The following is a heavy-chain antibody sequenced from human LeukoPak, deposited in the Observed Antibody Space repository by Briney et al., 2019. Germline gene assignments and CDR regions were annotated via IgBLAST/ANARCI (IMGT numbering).Heavy chain of an antibody. Sequence: ASVKVSCKASGGTFSSYAISWVRQAPGQGLEWMGGIIPIFGTANYAQKFRGRVTITADESTSTAYMELSSLRSEDTAVYYCARGFRSPPLRFGSPYGMDVWGQGTTVTVSS. D-gene: IGHD2-15*01. CDR3: ARGFRSPPLRFGSPYGMDV. CDR1: GGTFSSYA. CDR2: IIPIFGTA. J-gene: IGHJ6*02. V-gene: IGHV1-69*13.